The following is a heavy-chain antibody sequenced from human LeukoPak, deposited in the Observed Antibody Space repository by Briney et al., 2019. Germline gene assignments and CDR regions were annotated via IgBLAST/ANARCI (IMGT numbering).Heavy chain of an antibody. V-gene: IGHV3-23*01. CDR1: GFNFDTYA. CDR2: ISGSGNTV. Sequence: GGSLRLSCAASGFNFDTYAMSWVRQAPGKGLGWVSVISGSGNTVYYADSVKGRFTISRDNSKNTLYLQMNSLRAEDTAVYYCAKEDIVVVPAAIRTDYWGQGTLVTVSS. CDR3: AKEDIVVVPAAIRTDY. J-gene: IGHJ4*02. D-gene: IGHD2-2*02.